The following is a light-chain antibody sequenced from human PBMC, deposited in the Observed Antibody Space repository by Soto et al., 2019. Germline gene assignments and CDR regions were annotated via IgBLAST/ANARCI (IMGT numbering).Light chain of an antibody. V-gene: IGLV1-44*01. Sequence: QSVLTQPPSASGSPGQRVTISCSGSSSNIGGNTVNWYQQLPGTAPKLLIHTNNERPSGVPDRFSGSKSGTSASLAITGLQSEDEAEYYCSAWDDSLNGHVVFGGGTKLTV. CDR2: TNN. J-gene: IGLJ2*01. CDR1: SSNIGGNT. CDR3: SAWDDSLNGHVV.